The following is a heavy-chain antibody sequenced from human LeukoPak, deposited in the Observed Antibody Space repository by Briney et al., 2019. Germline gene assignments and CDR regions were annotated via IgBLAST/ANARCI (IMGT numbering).Heavy chain of an antibody. CDR3: ARDCARGGGY. CDR2: ISSSSYI. J-gene: IGHJ4*02. D-gene: IGHD2-21*01. V-gene: IGHV3-21*01. CDR1: GFTFSSYS. Sequence: PGGSLRLSCAASGFTFSSYSMNWVRQAPGKGLEWVSSISSSSYIYYADSVRGRFTISRDNAKNSLYLQMNSLRAEDTAVYYCARDCARGGGYWGQGTLVTVSS.